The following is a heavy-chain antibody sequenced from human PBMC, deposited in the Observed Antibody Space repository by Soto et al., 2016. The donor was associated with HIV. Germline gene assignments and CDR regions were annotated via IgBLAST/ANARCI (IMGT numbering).Heavy chain of an antibody. Sequence: QVQLEESGPGLLRPSETLSLTCNVSGTSIQTNYWSWMRQSPGKGLEWIGYLFHNGSGHYNYAFRSRLSISLDMSKKSTLPEIEVCDRCGHGPLYCGRVLGYYDLMSGLYSQYYTDVWGK. J-gene: IGHJ6*03. CDR2: LFHNGSG. CDR3: RVLGYYDLMSGLYSQYYTDV. CDR1: GTSIQTNY. V-gene: IGHV4-59*03. D-gene: IGHD3-3*01.